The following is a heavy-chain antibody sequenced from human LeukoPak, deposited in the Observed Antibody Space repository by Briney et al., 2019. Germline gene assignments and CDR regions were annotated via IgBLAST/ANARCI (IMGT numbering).Heavy chain of an antibody. V-gene: IGHV3-23*01. J-gene: IGHJ4*02. Sequence: PGGSLRLSCVASGFTFNSFGMNWVRQAPGKGLEWVSTISGGGDRTFYADSVKGRFTISRDNSKNTLYLQMNSLRAEDTAVYYCAENWWYSGYDLTSPLDYWGQGTLVTVSS. CDR3: AENWWYSGYDLTSPLDY. D-gene: IGHD5-12*01. CDR1: GFTFNSFG. CDR2: ISGGGDRT.